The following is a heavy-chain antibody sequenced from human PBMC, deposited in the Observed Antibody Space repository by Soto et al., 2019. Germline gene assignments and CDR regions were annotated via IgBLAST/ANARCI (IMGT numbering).Heavy chain of an antibody. V-gene: IGHV3-15*01. Sequence: EAQLVESGGGLVTPGESLRLSCVASGFTFSNAWMSWVRQVPGKGLEWIGRITSKSAGATTAYAAPVTGRFTVSRDDLTNTLYLQVNSLKTEDTGIYYCYTDHTLFMAHWGQGTLVTFAS. CDR2: ITSKSAGATT. CDR3: YTDHTLFMAH. J-gene: IGHJ4*02. CDR1: GFTFSNAW.